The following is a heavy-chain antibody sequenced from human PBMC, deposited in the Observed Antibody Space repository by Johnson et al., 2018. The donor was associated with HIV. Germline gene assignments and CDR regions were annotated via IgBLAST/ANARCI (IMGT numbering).Heavy chain of an antibody. J-gene: IGHJ3*02. CDR2: ISSGGSSI. D-gene: IGHD1-26*01. CDR1: GFVFSDSH. Sequence: QVQLVESGGGLVKPGGSLRLSCVASGFVFSDSHMSWIRQAPGKGLEWISYISSGGSSIYYANSVRGRFTISRDNSKNTLYLQMNSLRAEDTAVYYCAKGSSGSSGGAFDIWGQGTMVTVSS. CDR3: AKGSSGSSGGAFDI. V-gene: IGHV3-11*01.